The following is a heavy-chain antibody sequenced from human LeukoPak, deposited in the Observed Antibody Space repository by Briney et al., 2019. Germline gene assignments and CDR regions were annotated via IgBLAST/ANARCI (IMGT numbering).Heavy chain of an antibody. V-gene: IGHV4-39*07. D-gene: IGHD3-10*01. CDR1: GGSISSSSYY. CDR3: ARGRGGRIIMVRGEPLKDYRPYWYFDL. CDR2: IYYSGST. Sequence: SETLSLTCTVSGGSISSSSYYWGWIRQPPGKGLEWIGSIYYSGSTYYNPSLKSRVTISVDTSKNQFSLKLSSVTAADTAVYYCARGRGGRIIMVRGEPLKDYRPYWYFDLWGRGTLVTVSS. J-gene: IGHJ2*01.